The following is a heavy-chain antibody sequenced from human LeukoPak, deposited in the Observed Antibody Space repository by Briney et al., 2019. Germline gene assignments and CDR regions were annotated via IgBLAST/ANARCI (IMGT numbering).Heavy chain of an antibody. J-gene: IGHJ4*02. V-gene: IGHV4-39*07. Sequence: PSETLSLTCTVSGGSISSSSYYWSWIRQPPGKGLEWIGEINHSGSTNYNPSPKSRVTVSVDTSKNQFSLKLTSVTAADTAVYYCARARGTVAIDYWGQGTLVTVSS. CDR2: INHSGST. D-gene: IGHD5-12*01. CDR3: ARARGTVAIDY. CDR1: GGSISSSSYY.